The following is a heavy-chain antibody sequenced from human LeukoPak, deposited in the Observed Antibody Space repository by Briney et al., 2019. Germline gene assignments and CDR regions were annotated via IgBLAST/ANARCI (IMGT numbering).Heavy chain of an antibody. CDR2: IYHSGST. Sequence: PSETLSLTCAVSGGSISSSNWWSWVRQPPGKGLEWIGEIYHSGSTNYNPSLKSRVTISVDKSKNQFSLKLSSVTAAATAVYYCAIDCGDYAKYLQHWGQGTLVTVSS. CDR1: GGSISSSNW. J-gene: IGHJ1*01. CDR3: AIDCGDYAKYLQH. D-gene: IGHD4-17*01. V-gene: IGHV4-4*02.